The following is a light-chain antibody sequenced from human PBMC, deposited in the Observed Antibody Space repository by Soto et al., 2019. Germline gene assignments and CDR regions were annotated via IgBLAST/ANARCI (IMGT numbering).Light chain of an antibody. V-gene: IGLV2-23*01. CDR3: CSYVGDTTFV. CDR1: GNYIESYNL. CDR2: EDT. Sequence: QSVLTQPASVSGSPGLSITISCTGSGNYIESYNLISWYQQHPGKAPKLIIYEDTQRPSGVSHRFSASESGNTASLTISGLQAGDEADYYCCSYVGDTTFVFGGGTKVTVL. J-gene: IGLJ2*01.